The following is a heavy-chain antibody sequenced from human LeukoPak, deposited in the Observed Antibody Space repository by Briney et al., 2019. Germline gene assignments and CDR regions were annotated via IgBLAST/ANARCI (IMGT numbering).Heavy chain of an antibody. CDR2: VSGGGDTT. D-gene: IGHD5-12*01. Sequence: GGSLRLSRAASGFSFSTYAMSWVRQAPGKGLEWVSGVSGGGDTTYYADSVKGRFTISRDSSKNTLHLQMNGLRAEDTAIYYCAKDRAGYSGARGFDYWGQGTLVTVSS. CDR1: GFSFSTYA. V-gene: IGHV3-23*01. J-gene: IGHJ4*02. CDR3: AKDRAGYSGARGFDY.